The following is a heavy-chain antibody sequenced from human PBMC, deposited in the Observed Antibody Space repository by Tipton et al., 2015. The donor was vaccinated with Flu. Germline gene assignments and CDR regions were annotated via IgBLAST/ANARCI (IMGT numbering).Heavy chain of an antibody. CDR1: GYTFTGYY. CDR2: INPNSGGT. Sequence: QVQLVQSGPEVKKPGASVKVSCKASGYTFTGYYMHWVRQAPGQGLEWMGWINPNSGGTNYAQKFQGWVTMTRDTSISTAYMELSRLRSDDTAVYYFARSIVVGPAARTYEYYGMDVWGQGTTVTVSS. D-gene: IGHD2-2*01. V-gene: IGHV1-2*04. CDR3: ARSIVVGPAARTYEYYGMDV. J-gene: IGHJ6*02.